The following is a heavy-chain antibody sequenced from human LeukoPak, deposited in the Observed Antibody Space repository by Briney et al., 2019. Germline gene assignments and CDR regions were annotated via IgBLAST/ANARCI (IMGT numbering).Heavy chain of an antibody. D-gene: IGHD2-2*02. J-gene: IGHJ4*02. V-gene: IGHV4-34*01. CDR3: ARGRFRIPLDY. Sequence: PSETLSLTCAVYGGSFSGYYWSWIRQPPGKGLEWIGEINHSGGTNYNPSLKSRVTISVDTSKNQFSLKLSSVTAADTAVYYCARGRFRIPLDYWGQGTLVTVSS. CDR1: GGSFSGYY. CDR2: INHSGGT.